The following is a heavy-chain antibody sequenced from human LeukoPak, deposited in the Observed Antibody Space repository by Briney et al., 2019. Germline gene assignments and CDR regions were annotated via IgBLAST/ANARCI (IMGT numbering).Heavy chain of an antibody. J-gene: IGHJ3*02. CDR2: IWYDGSNK. D-gene: IGHD3-22*01. V-gene: IGHV3-33*08. CDR3: AGGADSSNAFDI. CDR1: GFTFSSYW. Sequence: SLRLSCAASGFTFSSYWMHWVRQAPGKGLEWVAVIWYDGSNKYYADSVKGRFTISRDNSKNTLYLQMNSLRAEDTAVYYCAGGADSSNAFDIWGQGTMVTVSS.